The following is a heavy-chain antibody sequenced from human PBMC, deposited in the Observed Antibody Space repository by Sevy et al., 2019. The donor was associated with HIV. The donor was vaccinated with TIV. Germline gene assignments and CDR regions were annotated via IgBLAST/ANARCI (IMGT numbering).Heavy chain of an antibody. J-gene: IGHJ4*02. CDR1: GHTLTELP. CDR2: FDPEDGER. Sequence: ASVKVSCKFSGHTLTELPIHWVRQAPGKRLEWMGRFDPEDGERIYAQKFQGRVTMTEDTSTDTAYMELSSLRSEDTALYYCASTREYYSDNSGYFDYWGQGPLVTVSS. V-gene: IGHV1-24*01. CDR3: ASTREYYSDNSGYFDY. D-gene: IGHD3-22*01.